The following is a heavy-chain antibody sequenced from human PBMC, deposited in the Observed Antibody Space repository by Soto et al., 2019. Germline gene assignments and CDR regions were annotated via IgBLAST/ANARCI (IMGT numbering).Heavy chain of an antibody. J-gene: IGHJ4*02. CDR1: GVTFSSYA. CDR3: AKETALWFPDY. V-gene: IGHV3-23*01. CDR2: IGGSGGNT. Sequence: EVQLLESGGGLVQPGGSLRLSCAASGVTFSSYAMSWVRQAPGKGLEWVSAIGGSGGNTYYADSVKGRFTISRDNSKNSLYLQMNSMRAEDRAVYYGAKETALWFPDYWGQGTLVTVSS. D-gene: IGHD3-10*01.